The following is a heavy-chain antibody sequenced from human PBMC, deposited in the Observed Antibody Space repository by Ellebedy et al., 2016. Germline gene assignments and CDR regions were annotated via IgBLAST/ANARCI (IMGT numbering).Heavy chain of an antibody. D-gene: IGHD1-20*01. CDR3: ATSYNWNPLDY. V-gene: IGHV1-2*02. CDR1: GYTFTGYY. J-gene: IGHJ4*02. CDR2: INPNSGGT. Sequence: ASVKVSXXASGYTFTGYYMHWVRQAPGQGLEWMGWINPNSGGTNYAQKFQGRVTMTRDTSISTAYMELSRLRSDDTAVYYCATSYNWNPLDYWGQGTLVTVSS.